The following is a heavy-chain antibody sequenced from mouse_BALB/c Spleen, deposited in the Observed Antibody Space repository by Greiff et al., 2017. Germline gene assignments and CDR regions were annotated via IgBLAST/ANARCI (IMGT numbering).Heavy chain of an antibody. J-gene: IGHJ4*01. CDR2: ISSGGST. Sequence: EVKLEESGGGLVKPGGSLKLSCAASGFTFSSYAMSWVRQTPEKRLEWVASISSGGSTYYPDSVKGRFTISRDNARNILYLQMSSLRSEDTAMYYCARQLRFYAMDYWGQGTSVTVSS. CDR3: ARQLRFYAMDY. D-gene: IGHD1-1*01. V-gene: IGHV5-6-5*01. CDR1: GFTFSSYA.